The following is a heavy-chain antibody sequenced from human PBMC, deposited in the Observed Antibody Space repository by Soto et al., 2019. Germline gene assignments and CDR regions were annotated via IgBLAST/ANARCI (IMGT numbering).Heavy chain of an antibody. Sequence: QVQLVQSGAEVKKPGSSLRVSCKASGDTFNFYTINWVRQAPGLGLESLGRIIPYLSVSNYAQKFQGRVTITADKSTNTAYMEVRSLRSEDTAMYYCATSFGSGYRAFDYWGQGALVTVSS. CDR1: GDTFNFYT. D-gene: IGHD3-10*01. CDR3: ATSFGSGYRAFDY. V-gene: IGHV1-69*02. CDR2: IIPYLSVS. J-gene: IGHJ4*02.